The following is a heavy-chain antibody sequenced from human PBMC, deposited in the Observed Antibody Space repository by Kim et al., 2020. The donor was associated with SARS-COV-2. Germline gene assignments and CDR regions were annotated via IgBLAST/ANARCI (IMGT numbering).Heavy chain of an antibody. J-gene: IGHJ4*02. D-gene: IGHD4-4*01. V-gene: IGHV3-30*04. CDR1: GFTFSSYA. Sequence: GGSLRLSCAASGFTFSSYAMHWVRQAPGKGLEWVAVISYDGSNKYYADSVKGRFTISRDNSKNTLYLQMNSLRAEDTAVYYCAREDSNTHFDYWGQGTLV. CDR3: AREDSNTHFDY. CDR2: ISYDGSNK.